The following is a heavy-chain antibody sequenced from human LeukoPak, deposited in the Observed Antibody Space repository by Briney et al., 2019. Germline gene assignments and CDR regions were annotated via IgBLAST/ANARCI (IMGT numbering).Heavy chain of an antibody. J-gene: IGHJ6*03. CDR2: IYTSGST. CDR3: ARVGSSSWYGYYYYYMDV. CDR1: GGSISSGSYY. D-gene: IGHD6-13*01. V-gene: IGHV4-61*02. Sequence: SETLSLTCTVSGGSISSGSYYWSWIRQPAGKGLEWIGRIYTSGSTNYNPSLKSRVTISVDTSKNQFSLKLSSVTAADTAVYYCARVGSSSWYGYYYYYMDVWGKGTTVTVSS.